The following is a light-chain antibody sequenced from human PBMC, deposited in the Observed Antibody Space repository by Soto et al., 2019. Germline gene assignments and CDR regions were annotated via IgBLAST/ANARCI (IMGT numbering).Light chain of an antibody. V-gene: IGKV3D-15*01. Sequence: IVMTQSPATLSVSPGERATLSFRASQSVSSNLAWYQQKPGQAPRLLIYGASTRATGIPARFSGSGSGTDFTLSINSLEPDDFAVYYCQQRDSWPITFGQGTRLEIK. CDR3: QQRDSWPIT. CDR2: GAS. CDR1: QSVSSN. J-gene: IGKJ5*01.